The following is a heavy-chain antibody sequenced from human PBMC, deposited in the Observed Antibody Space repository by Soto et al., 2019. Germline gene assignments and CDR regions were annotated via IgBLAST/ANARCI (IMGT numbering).Heavy chain of an antibody. CDR3: ARGLETRRYCSSTSGPCPFYMDV. D-gene: IGHD2-2*01. J-gene: IGHJ6*03. CDR2: INHSGST. CDR1: GGSFSGYY. Sequence: SETLSLTCAVYGGSFSGYYWSWIRQPPGKGLEWIGEINHSGSTNYNPSLKSRVTISVDTSKNQFSLKLSSVTAADTAVYYCARGLETRRYCSSTSGPCPFYMDVWGKGTTVTVSS. V-gene: IGHV4-34*01.